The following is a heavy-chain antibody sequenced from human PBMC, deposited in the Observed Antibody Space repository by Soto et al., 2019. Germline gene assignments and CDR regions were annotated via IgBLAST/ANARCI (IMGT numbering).Heavy chain of an antibody. Sequence: QVQLVQSGAEVKKPGSSVKVSCKASGGTFSSYAISWVRQAPGQGLEWMGGIIPIFGTANYAQKFQGRVTITADESTSTAYMELSSLRAEDTALYYCARWHPYGSESTYYYYGMDVWGQGTTVTVSS. J-gene: IGHJ6*02. CDR3: ARWHPYGSESTYYYYGMDV. CDR2: IIPIFGTA. CDR1: GGTFSSYA. D-gene: IGHD3-10*01. V-gene: IGHV1-69*12.